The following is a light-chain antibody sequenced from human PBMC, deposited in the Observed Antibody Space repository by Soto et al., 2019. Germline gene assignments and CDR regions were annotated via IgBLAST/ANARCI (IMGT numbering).Light chain of an antibody. Sequence: EIVLKHSPVTLSLSPGDIDTISCRASQSVSSSYLAWYQQKPGLAPRLLIYDASSRATGIPDRFSGSGSGTDFTLTISRLEPEDFAVYYCQQYGRSPTFGQGTKVDIK. CDR3: QQYGRSPT. V-gene: IGKV3D-20*01. CDR1: QSVSSSY. J-gene: IGKJ1*01. CDR2: DAS.